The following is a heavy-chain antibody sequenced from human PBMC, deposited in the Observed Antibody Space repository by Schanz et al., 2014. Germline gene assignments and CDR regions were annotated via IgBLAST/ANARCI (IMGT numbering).Heavy chain of an antibody. D-gene: IGHD3-22*01. V-gene: IGHV3-23*01. CDR2: ISGSGGST. CDR3: AKDRSWDYDSSGYFDY. CDR1: GFTFSSYA. J-gene: IGHJ4*02. Sequence: EVQLLESGGGLVQPGGSLRLSCAASGFTFSSYAMSWVRQAPGKWLEWVSAISGSGGSTYYADSVKGRFTISRDNSKNTLYLQMNSLRAEDTAVYYCAKDRSWDYDSSGYFDYWGQGTLVTVSS.